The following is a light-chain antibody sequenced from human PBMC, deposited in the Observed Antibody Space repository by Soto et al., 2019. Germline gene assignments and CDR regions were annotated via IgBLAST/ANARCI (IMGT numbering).Light chain of an antibody. Sequence: EIQMTQSPSSLSASVGDRVTITCQAGQNISTYLNWYQQSPRKAAKLLIFAASTLQSGVPSRFSGSGSGTDFTLTISSLHPEDFATYYCQQTFNTLPITFGQGTRLKIK. V-gene: IGKV1-39*01. CDR1: QNISTY. CDR2: AAS. CDR3: QQTFNTLPIT. J-gene: IGKJ5*01.